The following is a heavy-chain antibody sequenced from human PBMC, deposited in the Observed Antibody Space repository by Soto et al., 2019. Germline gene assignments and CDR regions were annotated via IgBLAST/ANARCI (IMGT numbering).Heavy chain of an antibody. CDR1: GASVSDYY. D-gene: IGHD2-15*01. J-gene: IGHJ4*02. Sequence: QVHLQESGPGLVEPSETLSLTCTVSGASVSDYYWGWIRQPPGKGLEWIGYLYSSGSATYNPSLNSRVTISVDSSKNQLSLILSSLTAADTAVYYCARACSGVSCYLTISYLHYFDYWGQGIQVTVSS. CDR2: LYSSGSA. V-gene: IGHV4-59*02. CDR3: ARACSGVSCYLTISYLHYFDY.